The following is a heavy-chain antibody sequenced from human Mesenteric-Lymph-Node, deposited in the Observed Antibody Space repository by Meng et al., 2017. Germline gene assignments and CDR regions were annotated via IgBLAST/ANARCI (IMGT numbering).Heavy chain of an antibody. J-gene: IGHJ4*02. CDR3: VIGMAVAGSGWFDY. V-gene: IGHV7-4-1*02. Sequence: QVQLGQSGSELKKPGASVTVSCKASGYTFTSYAMNWVRQAPGQGLEWMGWINTNTGNPTYAQGFTGRFVFSLDTSVSTAYLQISSLKAEDTAVYYCVIGMAVAGSGWFDYWGQGTLVTVSS. CDR1: GYTFTSYA. D-gene: IGHD6-19*01. CDR2: INTNTGNP.